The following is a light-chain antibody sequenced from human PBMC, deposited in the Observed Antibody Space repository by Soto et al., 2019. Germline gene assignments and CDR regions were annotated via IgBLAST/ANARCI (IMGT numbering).Light chain of an antibody. V-gene: IGKV1-39*01. Sequence: DIQMTQSPSSLSASVGDRVTITCRASQSISSYLNWYQQKPGKAPKLLIYAASSLQSGVPSRFSGSGSGTDITLTISSLQPEDFATYYCQQSYSTSMYTFGQGNKLEI. J-gene: IGKJ2*01. CDR2: AAS. CDR1: QSISSY. CDR3: QQSYSTSMYT.